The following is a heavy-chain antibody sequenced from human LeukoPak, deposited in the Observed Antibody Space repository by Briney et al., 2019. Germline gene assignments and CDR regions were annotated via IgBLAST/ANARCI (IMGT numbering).Heavy chain of an antibody. J-gene: IGHJ4*02. CDR3: ARDMSWELPDY. CDR1: GGSFSGYY. Sequence: SETLSLTCAVYGGSFSGYYWSWIRQPPGKGLEWIGNIYYSGSTNYNPSLKSRLTISVDTSKNQFSLKLSSVTAADTAVYYCARDMSWELPDYWGQGTLVTVSS. V-gene: IGHV4-59*01. D-gene: IGHD1-26*01. CDR2: IYYSGST.